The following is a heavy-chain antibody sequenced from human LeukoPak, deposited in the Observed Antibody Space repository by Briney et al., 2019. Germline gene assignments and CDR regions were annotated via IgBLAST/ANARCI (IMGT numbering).Heavy chain of an antibody. CDR1: GFTFSDYT. J-gene: IGHJ4*02. Sequence: GGSLRLSCAASGFTFSDYTMNWVRQAPGRGLEWVSYISSSSSTIYYADSVKGRFTISRDNAKNSLYLQMNSLRAGDTAVYYCASTRLRWALCFDYWGQGTLVTVSS. CDR2: ISSSSSTI. V-gene: IGHV3-48*01. CDR3: ASTRLRWALCFDY. D-gene: IGHD4-23*01.